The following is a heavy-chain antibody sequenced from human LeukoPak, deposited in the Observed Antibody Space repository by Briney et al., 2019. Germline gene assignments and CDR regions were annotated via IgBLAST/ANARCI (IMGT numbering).Heavy chain of an antibody. CDR3: MLVGATTQPPDY. V-gene: IGHV3-33*03. CDR1: GFILSNYR. CDR2: IWYDGSNK. D-gene: IGHD1-26*01. Sequence: GGSLRLSCAASGFILSNYRMNWVRQAPGKGLEWVAVIWYDGSNKYYADSVKGRFTISRDNAKNTLYLQMNSLRVEDTAVYYCMLVGATTQPPDYWGQGTLVTVSS. J-gene: IGHJ4*02.